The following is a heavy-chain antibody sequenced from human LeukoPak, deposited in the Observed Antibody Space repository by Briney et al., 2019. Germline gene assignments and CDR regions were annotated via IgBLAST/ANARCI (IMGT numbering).Heavy chain of an antibody. CDR1: GYTFTGYY. J-gene: IGHJ5*02. D-gene: IGHD6-13*01. CDR2: INPNSGGT. CDR3: ATDRAIPKGPRRMIAAAVVGENWFDP. Sequence: ASVKVSCKASGYTFTGYYMHWVRQAPGQGLEWMGWINPNSGGTNYAQKFQGRVTMTEDTSTDTAYMELSSLRSEDTAVYYCATDRAIPKGPRRMIAAAVVGENWFDPWGQGTLVTVSS. V-gene: IGHV1-2*02.